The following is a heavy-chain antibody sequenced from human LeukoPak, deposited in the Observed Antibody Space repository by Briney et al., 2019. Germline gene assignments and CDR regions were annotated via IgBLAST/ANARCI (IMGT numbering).Heavy chain of an antibody. V-gene: IGHV4-59*08. J-gene: IGHJ3*02. CDR1: GGSINNYY. CDR3: ARLGIVVVIGAFDI. CDR2: ISYSGIS. Sequence: SETLSLTCTVSGGSINNYYWSWIRQPPGMGLEWIGYISYSGISNYNPSLKSRVTISVDTSKNQFSLKLNSVTAADTAVYYCARLGIVVVIGAFDIWGQGTMVTVSS. D-gene: IGHD3-22*01.